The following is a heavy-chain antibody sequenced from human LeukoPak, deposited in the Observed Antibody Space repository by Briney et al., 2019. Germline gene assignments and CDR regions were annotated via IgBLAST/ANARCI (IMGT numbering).Heavy chain of an antibody. Sequence: GGSLRLSCAGSGFTFSSYWMHWVRQAPGKGLVWVSRISTDASSTTYADSVKGRFTISRDNAKNSLYLQMNSLRVEDTAVYYCASSRYSSSSNFDYWGQGTLVTVSS. CDR1: GFTFSSYW. D-gene: IGHD6-6*01. CDR2: ISTDASST. V-gene: IGHV3-74*01. CDR3: ASSRYSSSSNFDY. J-gene: IGHJ4*02.